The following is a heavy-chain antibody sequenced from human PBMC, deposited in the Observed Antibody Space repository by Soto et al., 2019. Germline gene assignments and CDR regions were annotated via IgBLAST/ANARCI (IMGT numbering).Heavy chain of an antibody. V-gene: IGHV3-30*18. Sequence: XGALRLSCAASGFSFSSYGMHWVRQAPGKGLEWVAVISYDGSNKYYADPVKGRFTISRDNSKNTLYLQMNSLRAEDTAVYYCAKDPACSGGSCHHGLDYWGQGTLVTVSS. CDR2: ISYDGSNK. CDR1: GFSFSSYG. D-gene: IGHD2-15*01. J-gene: IGHJ4*02. CDR3: AKDPACSGGSCHHGLDY.